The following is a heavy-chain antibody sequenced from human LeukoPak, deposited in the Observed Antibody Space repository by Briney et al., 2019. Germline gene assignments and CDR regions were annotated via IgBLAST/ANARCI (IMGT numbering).Heavy chain of an antibody. CDR1: GGSISSSSYY. V-gene: IGHV4-39*07. J-gene: IGHJ4*02. CDR2: IYYSGST. CDR3: ARATWNYGREIDY. D-gene: IGHD1-7*01. Sequence: SETLSLTCTVSGGSISSSSYYWGWIRQPPGKGLEWIGSIYYSGSTYYNPSLKSRVTISVDTSKNQFSLKLSSVTAADTAVYYCARATWNYGREIDYWGQGTLVTVSS.